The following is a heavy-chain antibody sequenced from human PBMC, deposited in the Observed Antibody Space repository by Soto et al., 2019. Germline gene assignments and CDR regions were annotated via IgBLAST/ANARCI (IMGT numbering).Heavy chain of an antibody. Sequence: QVQLVESGGGVVQPGRSLRLSCAASGFTFSSYGMHWVSQAPGKGLEWVAVISYDGSNKYYADSVKGRFTISRDNSKNTLYLQMNSLRAEDTAGYYCAKDLWRVTSLGAFDIWGQGTMVTVSS. CDR2: ISYDGSNK. D-gene: IGHD4-4*01. J-gene: IGHJ3*02. CDR3: AKDLWRVTSLGAFDI. CDR1: GFTFSSYG. V-gene: IGHV3-30*18.